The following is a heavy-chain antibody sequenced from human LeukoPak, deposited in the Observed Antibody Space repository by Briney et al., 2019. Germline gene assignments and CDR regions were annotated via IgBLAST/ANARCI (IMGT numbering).Heavy chain of an antibody. Sequence: GGSLRLSCAASGFTFSSYGMHWVRQAPGKGLEWVAVISYDGSNKYYADSVKGRFTISRDNSKNTLYLQMNSLRAEDTAVYYCAKDPNRNYDILTGYYPGFDYWGQGTLVTVSS. D-gene: IGHD3-9*01. CDR1: GFTFSSYG. CDR2: ISYDGSNK. CDR3: AKDPNRNYDILTGYYPGFDY. J-gene: IGHJ4*02. V-gene: IGHV3-30*18.